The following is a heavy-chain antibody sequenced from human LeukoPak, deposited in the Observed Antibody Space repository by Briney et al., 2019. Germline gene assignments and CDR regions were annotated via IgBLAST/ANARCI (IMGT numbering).Heavy chain of an antibody. CDR1: GFTFSSYG. V-gene: IGHV3-33*01. J-gene: IGHJ4*02. D-gene: IGHD2-21*01. Sequence: GGSLRLSCAASGFTFSSYGMHGVREAPGKGLEGVAVMWYEGSNKYYGDPVKGLFTISRDNSQNTLYLQINRLRAEDTAVYYCARQVAQGGVDYWGQGTLVTVSS. CDR3: ARQVAQGGVDY. CDR2: MWYEGSNK.